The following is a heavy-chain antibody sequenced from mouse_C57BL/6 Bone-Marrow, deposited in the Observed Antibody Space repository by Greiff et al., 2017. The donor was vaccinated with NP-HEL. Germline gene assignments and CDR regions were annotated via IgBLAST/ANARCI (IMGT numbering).Heavy chain of an antibody. Sequence: EVKLMESGGGLVQPKGSLKLSCAASGFSFNTYAMNWVRQAPGKGLEWVARIRSKSNNYATYYADSVKDRFTISRDDSESMLYLQMNNLKTEDTAMYYCVRQGYYGSSGYFDYWGQGTTLTVSS. D-gene: IGHD1-1*01. V-gene: IGHV10-1*01. CDR1: GFSFNTYA. J-gene: IGHJ2*01. CDR2: IRSKSNNYAT. CDR3: VRQGYYGSSGYFDY.